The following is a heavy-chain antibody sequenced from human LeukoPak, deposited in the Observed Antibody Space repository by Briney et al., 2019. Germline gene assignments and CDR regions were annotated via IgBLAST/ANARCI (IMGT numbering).Heavy chain of an antibody. CDR2: INPKSGAT. CDR3: ARDITEDNWFDS. CDR1: GYTFTGYY. D-gene: IGHD3-3*01. Sequence: ASVKVSCKASGYTFTGYYIHWVRQAPGQGLEWMGWINPKSGATYYPQNFQGRVTMTRDTTINTVYVELGSLRYDDTAIYYCARDITEDNWFDSWGQGTLISVSS. J-gene: IGHJ5*01. V-gene: IGHV1-2*02.